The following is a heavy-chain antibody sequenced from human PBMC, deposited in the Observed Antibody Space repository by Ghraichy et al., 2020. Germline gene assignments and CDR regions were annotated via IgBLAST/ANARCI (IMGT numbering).Heavy chain of an antibody. D-gene: IGHD2-21*01. V-gene: IGHV4-59*01. Sequence: SETLSLTCSVSGASISSYYWNWIRQPPGKGLEWIGYSYYSGGTKYNPSLKSRVTISLDTSKNQFSLKLSSVTAADTAVHYCARSVGTVVVSAPVRFDPWGQGTLVTVSS. J-gene: IGHJ5*02. CDR2: SYYSGGT. CDR3: ARSVGTVVVSAPVRFDP. CDR1: GASISSYY.